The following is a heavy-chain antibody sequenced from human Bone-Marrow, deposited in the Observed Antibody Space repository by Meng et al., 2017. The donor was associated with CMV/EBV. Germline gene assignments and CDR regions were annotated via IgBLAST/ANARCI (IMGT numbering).Heavy chain of an antibody. V-gene: IGHV1-69*10. CDR2: IIPILGIA. Sequence: SVKVSCKASGGTFSSYAISWVRQAPGQGLEWMGGIIPILGIANYAQKFQGRVTITADKSTSTAYMELSSLRSEDTAVYYCARLGYCSSTSCYIGKYYYYGMDVWGQGTTVTVSS. J-gene: IGHJ6*02. CDR3: ARLGYCSSTSCYIGKYYYYGMDV. CDR1: GGTFSSYA. D-gene: IGHD2-2*02.